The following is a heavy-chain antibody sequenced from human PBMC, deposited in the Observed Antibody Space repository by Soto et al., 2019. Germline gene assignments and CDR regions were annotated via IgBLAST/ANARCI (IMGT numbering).Heavy chain of an antibody. D-gene: IGHD3-10*01. CDR2: IYHSGTT. CDR1: GGSISSSSYY. Sequence: SETLSLTCTVSGGSISSSSYYWGWIRQPPEKGQERIGSIYHSGTTNYNPSLKSRVTISVDKSKNQFSLKLSSVTAADTAVYYCARDFRPYFYGSGSSYGMDVWGQGTTVTVSS. V-gene: IGHV4-39*07. J-gene: IGHJ6*02. CDR3: ARDFRPYFYGSGSSYGMDV.